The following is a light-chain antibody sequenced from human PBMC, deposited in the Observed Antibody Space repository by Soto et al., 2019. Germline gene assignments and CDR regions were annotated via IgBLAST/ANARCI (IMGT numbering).Light chain of an antibody. V-gene: IGLV2-8*01. J-gene: IGLJ2*01. CDR2: EVS. CDR1: SSDVGGYNY. Sequence: QSALTQPPSASGSPGQSVTISCTGTSSDVGGYNYVSWYQQHPGKAPKLMIYEVSKRPSGVPDRFSGSKSGNTDSLTVSGLQAEDEADYYCISYAGSNNLVFGGGTKLTVL. CDR3: ISYAGSNNLV.